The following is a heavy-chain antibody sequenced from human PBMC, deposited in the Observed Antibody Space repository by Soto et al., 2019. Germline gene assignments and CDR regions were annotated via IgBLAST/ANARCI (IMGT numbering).Heavy chain of an antibody. V-gene: IGHV4-59*01. CDR3: ARVGGVAARTFDY. Sequence: LSLTCTVSGGSISSYYWSWIRQPPGKGLEWIGYIYYSGSTNYNPSLKSRVTISIDTSKNQFSLKLRSVTAADTAVYYCARVGGVAARTFDYWGQGTLVTVSS. CDR2: IYYSGST. CDR1: GGSISSYY. J-gene: IGHJ4*02. D-gene: IGHD6-6*01.